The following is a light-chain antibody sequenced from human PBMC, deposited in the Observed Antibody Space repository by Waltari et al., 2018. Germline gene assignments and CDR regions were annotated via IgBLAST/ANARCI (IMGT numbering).Light chain of an antibody. J-gene: IGKJ4*01. Sequence: EIVMTQSPATLSVSPGKRATLSCRASQSVSSNLAWYQQKPGQAHRLIIYGASTRATGSPARFSGSGSGTEFSLTISSLQSEDFAVYYCQQYNNWPLTFGGGTKVEIK. CDR1: QSVSSN. CDR3: QQYNNWPLT. CDR2: GAS. V-gene: IGKV3-15*01.